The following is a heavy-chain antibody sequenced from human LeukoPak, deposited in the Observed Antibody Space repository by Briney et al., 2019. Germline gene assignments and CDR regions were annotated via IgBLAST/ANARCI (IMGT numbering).Heavy chain of an antibody. Sequence: KPGGSLRLSCAASGSTFSDYYMSWIRQAPGKGLGWVSYISSSGSTIYYAGSVKGRFTISRDNAKKSLYLQMNSLRAEDTAVYYCAREGRYYGSGRFFDYWGQGTLVTVSS. V-gene: IGHV3-11*04. J-gene: IGHJ4*02. CDR2: ISSSGSTI. CDR1: GSTFSDYY. D-gene: IGHD3-10*01. CDR3: AREGRYYGSGRFFDY.